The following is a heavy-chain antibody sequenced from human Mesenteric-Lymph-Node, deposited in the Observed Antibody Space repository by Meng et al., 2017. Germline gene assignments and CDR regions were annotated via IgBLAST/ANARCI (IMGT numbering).Heavy chain of an antibody. Sequence: GESLKISCAASGFTFSSYSMNWVRQAPGKGLEWVSSISSSSSYIYYADSVKGRFTISRDNSKNTLYLQMNSLRAEDTAVYYCTKLVESATAYWGQGTLVTVSS. CDR1: GFTFSSYS. J-gene: IGHJ4*02. D-gene: IGHD2-15*01. CDR3: TKLVESATAY. CDR2: ISSSSSYI. V-gene: IGHV3-21*04.